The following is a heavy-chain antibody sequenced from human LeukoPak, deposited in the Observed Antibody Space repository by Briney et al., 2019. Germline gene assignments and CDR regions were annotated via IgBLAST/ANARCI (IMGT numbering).Heavy chain of an antibody. CDR2: IDPSDSYT. CDR3: ARRIAADRNWLDP. J-gene: IGHJ5*02. Sequence: GGSLKISCKGSGFSFTTYWITWVRQVPGKGLEWMGRIDPSDSYTYYSPSFQGRVIISADKSINTAYLQWSTLKASDTGIYYCARRIAADRNWLDPWGQGTLVTVSS. V-gene: IGHV5-10-1*01. CDR1: GFSFTTYW. D-gene: IGHD6-13*01.